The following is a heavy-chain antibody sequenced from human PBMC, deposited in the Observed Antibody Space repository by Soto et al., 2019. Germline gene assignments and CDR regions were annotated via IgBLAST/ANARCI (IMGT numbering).Heavy chain of an antibody. Sequence: QVQLQESGPGLVKPSETLSLTCTVSGGSISSYYWSWIRQPPGKGLEWIGYIYYSGSTNYNPSLQSRVTISVDTSKNQFSLKLSSVTAADTAVYYCARSTYYYDSSGHNAYFDYWGQGTLVTVSS. D-gene: IGHD3-22*01. V-gene: IGHV4-59*01. CDR1: GGSISSYY. J-gene: IGHJ4*02. CDR3: ARSTYYYDSSGHNAYFDY. CDR2: IYYSGST.